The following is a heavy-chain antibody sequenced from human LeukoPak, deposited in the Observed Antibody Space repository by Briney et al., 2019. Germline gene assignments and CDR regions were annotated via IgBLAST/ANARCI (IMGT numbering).Heavy chain of an antibody. CDR1: GYTFTNYD. J-gene: IGHJ4*02. Sequence: ASVKVSCKASGYTFTNYDIHWVRPAPGQGLDWMGWLNPNNVNTDYAQKFQGRVTLTRNTSISTAYMELSSLSSEETAVYYCARGPYLEQYLYNVDYWGQGTLVTVSS. V-gene: IGHV1-8*01. CDR3: ARGPYLEQYLYNVDY. CDR2: LNPNNVNT. D-gene: IGHD1/OR15-1a*01.